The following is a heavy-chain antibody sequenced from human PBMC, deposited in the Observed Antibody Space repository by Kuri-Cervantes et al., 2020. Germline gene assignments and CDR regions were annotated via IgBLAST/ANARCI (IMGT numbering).Heavy chain of an antibody. V-gene: IGHV3-30*01. Sequence: GESLKISCAASGFTFSSYAMHWVRQAPGKGLEWVAVISYDGSNKYYADSVKGRFTISRDNSKNTLYLQMNSLRAEDTAVYYCARDQARYSAAGTNGFDYWGQGTLVTVSS. J-gene: IGHJ4*02. CDR2: ISYDGSNK. CDR3: ARDQARYSAAGTNGFDY. D-gene: IGHD6-13*01. CDR1: GFTFSSYA.